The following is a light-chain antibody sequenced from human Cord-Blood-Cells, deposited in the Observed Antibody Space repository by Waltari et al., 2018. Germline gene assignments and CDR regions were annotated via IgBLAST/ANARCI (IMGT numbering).Light chain of an antibody. CDR2: EDN. CDR3: QSYDSSNQV. Sequence: LTKPHSVSESPGKTVTISCTGSSGSIASNYVQWYQQRPGSAPTTVIYEDNQRPSGVPDRFSGSIDSSSNSASLTISGLKTEDEADYYCQSYDSSNQVFGGGTKLTVL. J-gene: IGLJ3*02. CDR1: SGSIASNY. V-gene: IGLV6-57*02.